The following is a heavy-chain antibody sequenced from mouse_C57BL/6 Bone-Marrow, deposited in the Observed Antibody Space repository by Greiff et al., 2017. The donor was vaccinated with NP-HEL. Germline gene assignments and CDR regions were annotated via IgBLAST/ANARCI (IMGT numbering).Heavy chain of an antibody. J-gene: IGHJ3*01. V-gene: IGHV1-62-2*01. Sequence: VKLMESGAELVKPGASVKLSCKASGYTFTEYTIHWVKQRSGQGLEWIGWFYPGSGSIKYNEKFKDKATLTADKSSSTVYMELSRLTSEDSAVYFCARHGRQLYGNYPWFAYWGQGTLVTVSA. CDR1: GYTFTEYT. CDR3: ARHGRQLYGNYPWFAY. CDR2: FYPGSGSI. D-gene: IGHD2-1*01.